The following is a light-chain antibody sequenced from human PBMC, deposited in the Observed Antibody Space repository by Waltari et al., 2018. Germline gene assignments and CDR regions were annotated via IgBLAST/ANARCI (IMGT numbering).Light chain of an antibody. CDR1: SSDVGRYNY. CDR2: EVT. Sequence: QSALTQPPSASGSPGPSVTISCTGTSSDVGRYNYVSWYQQHPGEAPKLMIYEVTKRPSGVPDRFSGSKSGNTASLTVSGLQAEDEADYYCISYAGSNYYVFGTGTKVTVL. V-gene: IGLV2-8*01. CDR3: ISYAGSNYYV. J-gene: IGLJ1*01.